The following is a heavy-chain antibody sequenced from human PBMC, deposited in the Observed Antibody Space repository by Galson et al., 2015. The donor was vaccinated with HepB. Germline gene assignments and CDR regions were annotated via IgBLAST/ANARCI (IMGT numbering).Heavy chain of an antibody. J-gene: IGHJ5*02. V-gene: IGHV3-48*02. Sequence: SLRLSCATSGFTFSSYSMNWVRQAPGKGLEWVSYISSSSSTIYYTDSVKGRFTISRDNAKNSLYLQMNSLRDEETAVYYCARGEFDGSGSYYRVGWFDPWGQGTLVTVSS. CDR1: GFTFSSYS. CDR3: ARGEFDGSGSYYRVGWFDP. D-gene: IGHD3-10*01. CDR2: ISSSSSTI.